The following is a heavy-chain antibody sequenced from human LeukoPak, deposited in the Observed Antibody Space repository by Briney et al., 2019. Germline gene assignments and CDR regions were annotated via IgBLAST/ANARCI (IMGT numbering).Heavy chain of an antibody. CDR1: GFTFSSYG. Sequence: GGSLRLTCAASGFTFSSYGMSWVRQAPGKGLEWVSSIRGSGGNTYYADSVKGRFTISRDDSRNTLYLQMNSLRGDDTAVYYCAKDVGKWESLHFFDYWGQGTLVTVSS. J-gene: IGHJ4*02. V-gene: IGHV3-23*01. CDR2: IRGSGGNT. D-gene: IGHD1-26*01. CDR3: AKDVGKWESLHFFDY.